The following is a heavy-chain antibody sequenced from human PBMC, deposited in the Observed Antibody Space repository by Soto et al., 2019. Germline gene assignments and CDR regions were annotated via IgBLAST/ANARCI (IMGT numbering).Heavy chain of an antibody. CDR1: GGSISNFY. D-gene: IGHD6-19*01. J-gene: IGHJ6*02. CDR3: AGQKAEGRYRGGMDV. V-gene: IGHV4-59*08. Sequence: QVQLQESGPGLVKPSETLSLTCTVSGGSISNFYWTWIRQPPGKGLEWFGNVDYSGGTNYSPSVKSRGTTSIGTAMNQLSLYLSSVTAADTAVYSGAGQKAEGRYRGGMDVLGHGSTVTVSS. CDR2: VDYSGGT.